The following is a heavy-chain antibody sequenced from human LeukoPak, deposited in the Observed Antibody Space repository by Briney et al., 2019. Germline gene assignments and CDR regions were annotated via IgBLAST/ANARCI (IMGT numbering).Heavy chain of an antibody. Sequence: GASVKVSCKASGYTFTGYYMHWVRQAPGQGLEWMGWINPNSGGTNYAQKFQGRVTMTRDTSISTAYMELSRLRSDDTAVYYCARVLPPRIAAAIDDAFDIWGQGTMVTVSS. CDR1: GYTFTGYY. CDR3: ARVLPPRIAAAIDDAFDI. CDR2: INPNSGGT. D-gene: IGHD6-13*01. J-gene: IGHJ3*02. V-gene: IGHV1-2*02.